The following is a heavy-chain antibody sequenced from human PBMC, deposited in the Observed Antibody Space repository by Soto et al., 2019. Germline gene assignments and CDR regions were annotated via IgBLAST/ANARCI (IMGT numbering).Heavy chain of an antibody. CDR3: AKSDSIFDY. V-gene: IGHV3-23*01. Sequence: GGSLRLSCAASGFTFRSYAMSWVRQAPGKGLEWVSTISGSANSRYYAASGKGRFTISRDNSKNTLYLEMNSLRAEDTAVYFCAKSDSIFDYWGQGTLVTVSS. CDR2: ISGSANSR. J-gene: IGHJ4*02. CDR1: GFTFRSYA. D-gene: IGHD2-21*01.